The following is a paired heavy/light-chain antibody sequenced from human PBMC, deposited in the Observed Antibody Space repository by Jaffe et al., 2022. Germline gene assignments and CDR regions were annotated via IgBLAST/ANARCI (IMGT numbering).Heavy chain of an antibody. Sequence: QVTLRESGPALVKPTQTLTLTCTFSGFSLSTSGMCVSWIRQPPGKALEWLALIDWDDDKYYSTSLKTRLTISKDTSKNQVVLTMTNMDPVDTATYYCARIRFGGGYYYGSGSYYNNLGGWFDPWGQGTLVTVSS. D-gene: IGHD3-10*01. CDR2: IDWDDDK. CDR1: GFSLSTSGMC. J-gene: IGHJ5*02. V-gene: IGHV2-70*01. CDR3: ARIRFGGGYYYGSGSYYNNLGGWFDP.
Light chain of an antibody. Sequence: EIVMTQSPATLSVSPGERATLSCRASQSVSSNLAWYQQKPGQAPRLLIYGASTRATGIPARFSGSGSGTEFTLTISSLQSEDFAVYYCQQYNNWPPLTFGQGTKVEIK. V-gene: IGKV3-15*01. CDR3: QQYNNWPPLT. J-gene: IGKJ1*01. CDR1: QSVSSN. CDR2: GAS.